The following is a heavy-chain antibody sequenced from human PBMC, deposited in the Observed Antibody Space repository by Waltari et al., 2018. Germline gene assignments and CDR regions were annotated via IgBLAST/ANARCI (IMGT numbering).Heavy chain of an antibody. CDR3: TRGGDDSSWYWRN. V-gene: IGHV3-7*01. J-gene: IGHJ4*02. D-gene: IGHD6-13*01. CDR1: GFTFSNTW. Sequence: VQLVEAGGGLVQPGGSLRLPCAACGFTFSNTWMTWDRQAPGKGLEWGANINQDGSEKYSVESVKVRFTISRDNAKNSLYLQLNSLRADDTAVYYCTRGGDDSSWYWRNWGQGTLVTVSS. CDR2: INQDGSEK.